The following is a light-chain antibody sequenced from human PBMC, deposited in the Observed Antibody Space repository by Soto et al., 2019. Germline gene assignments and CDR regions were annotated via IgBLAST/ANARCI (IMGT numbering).Light chain of an antibody. CDR2: GAS. Sequence: EIVMTQSPATLSVSPGERATLACRASQSVSSNFAWYQQKPGQAPRLLIYGASTRATDIPARFSGSGSGTEFTLTISGLQSEDFAVYYCQQYNNWPLTFGGGTKVEIK. CDR1: QSVSSN. CDR3: QQYNNWPLT. V-gene: IGKV3-15*01. J-gene: IGKJ4*01.